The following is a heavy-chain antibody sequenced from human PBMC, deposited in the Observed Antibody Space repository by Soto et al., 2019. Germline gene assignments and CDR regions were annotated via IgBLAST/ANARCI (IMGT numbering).Heavy chain of an antibody. Sequence: SETMSVTRSVDDGKCVGYGWSWIRQKPGKGLEWIGEINHSGSTNYNPSLKSRVTISVDTSKNQFSLKLSSVTAADTAVYYCARSRGSVYSYVEAFDIWGQGTMVTVSS. D-gene: IGHD3-22*01. CDR2: INHSGST. CDR3: ARSRGSVYSYVEAFDI. J-gene: IGHJ3*02. V-gene: IGHV4-34*01. CDR1: DGKCVGYG.